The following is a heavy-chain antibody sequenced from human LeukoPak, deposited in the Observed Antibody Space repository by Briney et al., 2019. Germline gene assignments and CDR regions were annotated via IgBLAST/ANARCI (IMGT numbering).Heavy chain of an antibody. Sequence: GASVKVSCKASGYTFTSYGISWVRQAPGQGLEWMGWISAYNGNTNYAQKLQGRVTMTRDTSTSTVYMELSSLRSEDTAVYYCARGFTMIVVEPDYWGQGTLVTVSS. J-gene: IGHJ4*02. CDR2: ISAYNGNT. CDR3: ARGFTMIVVEPDY. D-gene: IGHD3-22*01. CDR1: GYTFTSYG. V-gene: IGHV1-18*01.